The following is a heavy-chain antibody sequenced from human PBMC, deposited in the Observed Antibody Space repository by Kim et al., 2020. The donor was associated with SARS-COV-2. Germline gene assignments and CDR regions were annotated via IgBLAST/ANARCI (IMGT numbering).Heavy chain of an antibody. V-gene: IGHV3-23*01. CDR3: AKDLGWFLYDY. CDR2: ISVRGSRT. CDR1: GFIFRKCA. D-gene: IGHD3-3*01. J-gene: IGHJ4*02. Sequence: GGSLRLSCVASGFIFRKCAMSWVRQAPGKGLEWVSIISVRGSRTYYADSVRGRFTISRDNSKNTVYLQMNSLRAEDTAVYYCAKDLGWFLYDYGGQGTLVTVSS.